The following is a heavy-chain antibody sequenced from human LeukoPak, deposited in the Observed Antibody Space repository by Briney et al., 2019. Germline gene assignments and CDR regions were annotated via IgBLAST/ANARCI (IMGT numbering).Heavy chain of an antibody. CDR2: INPSGGST. J-gene: IGHJ4*02. D-gene: IGHD3-22*01. CDR3: ARDAGDSSGYYHFDY. V-gene: IGHV1-46*01. Sequence: ASVKVSCKASGYTFTSYYMHWVRQAPGQGLEWMGIINPSGGSTSYAQKFQGRVTMTRDTSTSTVYMELSSLRSEDTAVYYCARDAGDSSGYYHFDYWGQGTLVTVPS. CDR1: GYTFTSYY.